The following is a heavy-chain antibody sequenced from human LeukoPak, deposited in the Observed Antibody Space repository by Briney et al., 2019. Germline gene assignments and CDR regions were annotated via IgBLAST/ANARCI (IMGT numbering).Heavy chain of an antibody. CDR3: ARRLDGYYYDSSGLRAFDI. CDR1: GGSISSSSYY. CDR2: IYYSGST. D-gene: IGHD3-22*01. V-gene: IGHV4-39*07. Sequence: PSETLSLTCTVSGGSISSSSYYWGWVRQPPGKGLEWIGSIYYSGSTYYNPSLKSQVTISVDTSKNQFSLKLSSVTAADTAVYYCARRLDGYYYDSSGLRAFDIWGQGTMVTVSS. J-gene: IGHJ3*02.